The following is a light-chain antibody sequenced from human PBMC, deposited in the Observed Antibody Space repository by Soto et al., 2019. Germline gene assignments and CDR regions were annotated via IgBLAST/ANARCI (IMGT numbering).Light chain of an antibody. CDR1: QSISSY. CDR2: AAS. Sequence: DIPMTQSPSSLSASVGDRVTITCRASQSISSYLNWYQQKPGKAPKLLIYAASSLQSGVPSRFSGSGSGTDFTLTISSLQPEDFATYYCQQSYSTLQWTFGQGTKLEIK. CDR3: QQSYSTLQWT. V-gene: IGKV1-39*01. J-gene: IGKJ2*02.